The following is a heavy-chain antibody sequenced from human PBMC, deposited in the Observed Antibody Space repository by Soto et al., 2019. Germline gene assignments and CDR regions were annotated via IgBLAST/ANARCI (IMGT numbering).Heavy chain of an antibody. CDR2: FYYNGNN. V-gene: IGHV4-31*03. J-gene: IGHJ4*02. Sequence: PSETLSLTCTVSGVSIRSGGYYWSWIRQHPGKGLEWIGYFYYNGNNFYKPSLKGRLSKSGDTSKNQFSLNLSSVTAAYTAVYYCARATGGINYFDYWGQGTQVTVSS. D-gene: IGHD3-16*02. CDR1: GVSIRSGGYY. CDR3: ARATGGINYFDY.